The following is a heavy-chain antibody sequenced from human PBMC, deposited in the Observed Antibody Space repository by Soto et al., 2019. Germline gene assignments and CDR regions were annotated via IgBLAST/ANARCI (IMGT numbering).Heavy chain of an antibody. CDR3: AKGGRSSGWYSGSYFDY. J-gene: IGHJ4*02. V-gene: IGHV3-30*18. CDR2: ISYDGSNK. D-gene: IGHD6-19*01. CDR1: GFTFSSYG. Sequence: GGSLRLSCAASGFTFSSYGMHWVRQAPGKGLEWVAVISYDGSNKYYADSVKGRFTISRDNSKNTLYLQMNSLRAEDTAVYYCAKGGRSSGWYSGSYFDYWGQGTPVIVSS.